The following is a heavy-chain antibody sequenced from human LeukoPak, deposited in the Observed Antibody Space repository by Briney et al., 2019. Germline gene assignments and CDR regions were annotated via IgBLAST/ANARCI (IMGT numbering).Heavy chain of an antibody. V-gene: IGHV4-34*01. D-gene: IGHD2-15*01. CDR3: ARDYCSGGSCYFDY. J-gene: IGHJ4*02. CDR2: INHSGST. CDR1: GFTFSTYS. Sequence: GSLRLSCAASGFTFSTYSMNWVRQPPGKGLEWIGEINHSGSTNYNPSLKSRATISVDTSKKQFSLKLSSVTAADTAVYYCARDYCSGGSCYFDYWGQGTLVTVSS.